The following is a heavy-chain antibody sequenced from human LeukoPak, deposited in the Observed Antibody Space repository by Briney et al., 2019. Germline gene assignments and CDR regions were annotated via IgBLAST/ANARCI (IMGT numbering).Heavy chain of an antibody. Sequence: GASVKVSCKASGYNFITYAMHWVRQAPGQGLEWMGYIIVGNGDTKYSQKFQGGVTFTRDTSASIAYMELSSLTSEDTAIYYCARKNYGDRHPYDYWGQGTLVTVSS. CDR2: IIVGNGDT. D-gene: IGHD2-21*02. CDR3: ARKNYGDRHPYDY. CDR1: GYNFITYA. J-gene: IGHJ4*02. V-gene: IGHV1-3*01.